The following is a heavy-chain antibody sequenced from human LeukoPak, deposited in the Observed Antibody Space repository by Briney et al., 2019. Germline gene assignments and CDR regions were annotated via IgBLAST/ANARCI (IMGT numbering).Heavy chain of an antibody. CDR1: GGSISSYY. J-gene: IGHJ4*02. V-gene: IGHV4-59*12. D-gene: IGHD3-22*01. Sequence: SETLSLTCTVSGGSISSYYWSWIRQPPGKGLEWIGNIYHSGSTNYNPSLKSRVTISVDTSKNQFSLKLRSVTAADTAVYYCAREAFSSGYYDDYWGQGTLVTVSS. CDR3: AREAFSSGYYDDY. CDR2: IYHSGST.